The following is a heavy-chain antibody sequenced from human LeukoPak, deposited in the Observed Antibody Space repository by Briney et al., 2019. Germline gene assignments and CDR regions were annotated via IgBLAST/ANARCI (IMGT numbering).Heavy chain of an antibody. D-gene: IGHD1-26*01. CDR1: EFTFNSNA. Sequence: AAVSLSRSSAASEFTFNSNAMSRLPQAQGKGREWVSTLSGGGGSPYHADSVKGRITISRDKTKNTLYLQMHSTRADAAAEYYCAKGSRGSYYGSYYDYWGQGTLVAVSS. CDR2: LSGGGGSP. J-gene: IGHJ4*02. CDR3: AKGSRGSYYGSYYDY. V-gene: IGHV3-23*01.